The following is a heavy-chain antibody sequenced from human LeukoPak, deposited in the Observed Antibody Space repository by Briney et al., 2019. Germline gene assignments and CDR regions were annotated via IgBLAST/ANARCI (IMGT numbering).Heavy chain of an antibody. J-gene: IGHJ4*02. CDR2: IYQSGTT. Sequence: PSETLSLTCTVSGGFITSGIHWWSWARPTPGKGLEGIGEIYQSGTTNYKPSLKSRVTMSLDKSRNLFSLQLSSVTAADTAVYYCATYFYGDYALHYFDYWGQGALVTVSS. CDR3: ATYFYGDYALHYFDY. CDR1: GGFITSGIHW. V-gene: IGHV4-4*02. D-gene: IGHD4-17*01.